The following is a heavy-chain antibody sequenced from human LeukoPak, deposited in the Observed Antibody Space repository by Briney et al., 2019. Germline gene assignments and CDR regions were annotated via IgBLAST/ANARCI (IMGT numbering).Heavy chain of an antibody. D-gene: IGHD4-11*01. J-gene: IGHJ5*02. CDR3: ARSMTTVTTGWFDP. V-gene: IGHV4-59*01. CDR2: IYYSGST. CDR1: GGSISSYY. Sequence: SETLSLTCTVSGGSISSYYWSWIRQPPGKGLEWIGYIYYSGSTNYNPSLKSRVTISVDTSKNQFSLKLSSVTAADTAVYYCARSMTTVTTGWFDPWGQGTLVTVSS.